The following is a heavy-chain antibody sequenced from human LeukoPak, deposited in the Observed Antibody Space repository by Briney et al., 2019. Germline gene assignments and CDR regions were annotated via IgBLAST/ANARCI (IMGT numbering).Heavy chain of an antibody. CDR1: GCSLRTGGVG. CDR3: AHRHRMPHFDY. J-gene: IGHJ4*02. Sequence: SGPTLVKPSQTLTLTCTFSGCSLRTGGVGGGWIRQPPGKGREWLALIYWNDDKSYSPSLRSRLTVTKDTYKNQVVLTMTNMDPGDTATYYCAHRHRMPHFDYWGQGTLVTVSS. D-gene: IGHD2-15*01. V-gene: IGHV2-5*01. CDR2: IYWNDDK.